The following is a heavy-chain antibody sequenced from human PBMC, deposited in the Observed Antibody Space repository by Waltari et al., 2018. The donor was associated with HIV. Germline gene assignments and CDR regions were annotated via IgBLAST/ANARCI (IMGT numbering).Heavy chain of an antibody. D-gene: IGHD2-8*01. V-gene: IGHV4-39*02. Sequence: QLQLQESGTGLVKPSETVSLICTVSGGSISSNGYSWGWIRQPPGKGGEWIGSVYYRGSTYYNPSLKSRVTISVDTPKNHFSLKLTSMTATDSAVYYCARGYCSSRACYTGSWFDPWGQGTLVTVSS. CDR2: VYYRGST. J-gene: IGHJ5*02. CDR1: GGSISSNGYS. CDR3: ARGYCSSRACYTGSWFDP.